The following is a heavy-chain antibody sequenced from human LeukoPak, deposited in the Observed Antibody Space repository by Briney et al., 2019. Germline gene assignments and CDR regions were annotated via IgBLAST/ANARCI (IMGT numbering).Heavy chain of an antibody. D-gene: IGHD3-16*02. CDR3: ARVSRAYDYVWGSYRSHYYFDY. J-gene: IGHJ4*02. V-gene: IGHV3-7*01. Sequence: EGSLRLSCAASGFIFSSYWMSWVRQAPGKGLEWVANIKQDGSEKYYVDSVKGRFTISRDNAKNSLYLQMNSLRAEDTAVYYCARVSRAYDYVWGSYRSHYYFDYWGQGTLVTVSS. CDR2: IKQDGSEK. CDR1: GFIFSSYW.